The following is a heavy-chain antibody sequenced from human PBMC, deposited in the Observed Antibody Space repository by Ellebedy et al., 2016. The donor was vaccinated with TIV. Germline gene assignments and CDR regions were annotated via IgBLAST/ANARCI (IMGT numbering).Heavy chain of an antibody. CDR3: ARSDILTGYYD. D-gene: IGHD3-9*01. Sequence: AASVKVSCKASGGTFSSYAISWVRQAPGQGLEWMGRIIPILGIANYAQKVQGRVTMTTDISTSTAYMELRSLRSDDTAVYYCARSDILTGYYDWGQGTLVTVSS. V-gene: IGHV1-69*04. CDR1: GGTFSSYA. CDR2: IIPILGIA. J-gene: IGHJ4*02.